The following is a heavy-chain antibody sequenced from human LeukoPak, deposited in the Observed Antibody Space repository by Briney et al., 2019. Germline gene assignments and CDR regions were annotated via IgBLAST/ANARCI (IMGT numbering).Heavy chain of an antibody. V-gene: IGHV3-21*06. CDR2: ISSSSSHT. Sequence: GGSLRLSCVMSGFTLSSFTMHWVRQAPGKGLERVASISSSSSHTYYADSLKGRFIISRDNAKNSLSLQMDSLSADDTAVYYCAGGQWELLRMDHWGQGALVTVSS. D-gene: IGHD1-26*01. J-gene: IGHJ4*02. CDR3: AGGQWELLRMDH. CDR1: GFTLSSFT.